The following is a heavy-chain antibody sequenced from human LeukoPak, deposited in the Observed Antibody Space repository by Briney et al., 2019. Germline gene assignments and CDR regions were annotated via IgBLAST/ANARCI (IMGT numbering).Heavy chain of an antibody. CDR2: ISSHGGTT. J-gene: IGHJ4*02. CDR1: GFTFSTYH. Sequence: QAGGSLTLSCTVSGFTFSTYHMHWVRQAPGKGLEYVSAISSHGGTTYYANSVKGRFTISRDNSKNTLYLQMGSLSSEDMAVYYCAKDPTHYGVWDDYVTIGLSYWGQGTLVTVSS. V-gene: IGHV3-64*01. CDR3: AKDPTHYGVWDDYVTIGLSY. D-gene: IGHD4/OR15-4a*01.